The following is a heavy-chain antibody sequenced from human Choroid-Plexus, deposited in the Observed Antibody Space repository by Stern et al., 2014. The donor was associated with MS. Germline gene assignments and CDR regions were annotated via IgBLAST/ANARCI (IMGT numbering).Heavy chain of an antibody. CDR3: AKDRQYLTYFFDH. V-gene: IGHV3-30*18. D-gene: IGHD2/OR15-2a*01. CDR1: GFTFGSCA. J-gene: IGHJ5*02. Sequence: VPLLESGGGVVQPGRPLRLSCVASGFTFGSCAMHWVRQVPGKGLEWVAGVSYDGSNKYYADSVKGRFTISRDNSQNTLYMQMSSLRPEDTAVYYCAKDRQYLTYFFDHWGQGSLVTVSS. CDR2: VSYDGSNK.